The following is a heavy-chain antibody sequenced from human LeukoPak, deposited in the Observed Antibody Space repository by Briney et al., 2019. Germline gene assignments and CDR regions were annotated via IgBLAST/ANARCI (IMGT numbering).Heavy chain of an antibody. V-gene: IGHV3-7*01. CDR3: ARSVGAGNNYFYYGMDV. D-gene: IGHD1-26*01. CDR2: INQDGSAE. J-gene: IGHJ6*02. CDR1: GFIFKDFY. Sequence: GGSLRLSCEASGFIFKDFYMTWVRQAPGTGLEWVATINQDGSAEYYVDSAKGRFTMSRDNAKNSVFLQMDSLGAEEAAVYYCARSVGAGNNYFYYGMDVWGQGTTVTVSS.